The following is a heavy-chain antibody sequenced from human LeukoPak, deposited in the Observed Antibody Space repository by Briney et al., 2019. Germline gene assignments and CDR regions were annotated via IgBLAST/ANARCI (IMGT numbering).Heavy chain of an antibody. CDR1: GYTFTGYY. CDR3: ARERTDYGDYDLLYYYYGMDV. CDR2: INPNSGGT. V-gene: IGHV1-2*02. J-gene: IGHJ6*02. Sequence: GASVKVSCKASGYTFTGYYMHWVRQAPGQGLEWMGWINPNSGGTNYAQKLQGRVTMTTDTSTSTAYMELRSLRSDDTAVYYCARERTDYGDYDLLYYYYGMDVWGQGTTVTVSS. D-gene: IGHD4-17*01.